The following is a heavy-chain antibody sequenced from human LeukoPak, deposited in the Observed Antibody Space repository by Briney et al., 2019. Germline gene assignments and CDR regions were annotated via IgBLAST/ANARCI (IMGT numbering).Heavy chain of an antibody. CDR2: INTCNGNT. CDR1: GYTFTSYA. J-gene: IGHJ4*02. CDR3: ARKTETAMPLPYYCDY. V-gene: IGHV1-3*04. D-gene: IGHD2-2*01. Sequence: ASVKVSCKPSGYTFTSYAMHWVRQAPGQRLGCMGWINTCNGNTKYSQKFQGRVTITRDTYASPAYLDLSSLRSEDTAEYYCARKTETAMPLPYYCDYGAQETLVSVSS.